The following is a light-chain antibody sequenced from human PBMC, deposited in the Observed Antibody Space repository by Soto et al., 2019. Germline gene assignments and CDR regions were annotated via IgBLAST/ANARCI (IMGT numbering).Light chain of an antibody. J-gene: IGLJ1*01. CDR3: SSYTGSSTPFV. CDR2: EVT. Sequence: QSVLTQPASVSGSPGQSITISCTGTSSDVGAFNFVSWYQQFPGKAPKLIIYEVTNRPSGVSNRFSGSKSGNTASLTISGLQAEGESDYYCSSYTGSSTPFVFGTGTKVTVL. V-gene: IGLV2-14*01. CDR1: SSDVGAFNF.